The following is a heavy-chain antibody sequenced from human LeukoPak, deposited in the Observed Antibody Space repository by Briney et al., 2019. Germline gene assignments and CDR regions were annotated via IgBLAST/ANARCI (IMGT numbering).Heavy chain of an antibody. CDR2: IYPGDPDT. Sequence: GESLKISCKGSGYSFTSYWIGWVRQMPGKGLEWMGIIYPGDPDTRYSPSFQGQVTISADKSISTAYLQWSSLKASDTAMYYCARSPTTTVTYFDYWGQGALVTVSS. J-gene: IGHJ4*02. D-gene: IGHD4-17*01. CDR1: GYSFTSYW. CDR3: ARSPTTTVTYFDY. V-gene: IGHV5-51*01.